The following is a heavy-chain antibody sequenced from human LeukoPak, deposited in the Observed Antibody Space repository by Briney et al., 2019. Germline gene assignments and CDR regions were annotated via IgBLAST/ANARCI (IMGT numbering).Heavy chain of an antibody. V-gene: IGHV3-30*18. J-gene: IGHJ6*02. CDR1: GFTFASYC. D-gene: IGHD6-13*01. Sequence: PGGSLRLSCVTSGFTFASYCVHWVRQAPGKGLEWVALISYEGSNRYYADSVKGRFTISRDNSKNTLYLQMNSLRAEDTAVYYCAKAPSSPDAPPYGMDVWGQGTTVTVSS. CDR2: ISYEGSNR. CDR3: AKAPSSPDAPPYGMDV.